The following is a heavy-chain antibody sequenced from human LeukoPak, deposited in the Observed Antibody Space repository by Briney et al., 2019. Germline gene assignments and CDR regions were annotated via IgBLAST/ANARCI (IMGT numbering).Heavy chain of an antibody. D-gene: IGHD1-26*01. Sequence: GGSLRLSCAASGFTFSSYWMHWVRQAPGKGLVWVAGIKSDGSIIYHADSVKGRFTISRDNAKNTLYLQMNSPRAEDTAVYYCVAEERDFDCWGQGVLVTVSS. CDR2: IKSDGSII. J-gene: IGHJ4*02. CDR1: GFTFSSYW. V-gene: IGHV3-74*01. CDR3: VAEERDFDC.